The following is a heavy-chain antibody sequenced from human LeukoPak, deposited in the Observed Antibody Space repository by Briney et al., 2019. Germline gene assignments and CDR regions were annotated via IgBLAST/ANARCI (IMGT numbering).Heavy chain of an antibody. Sequence: GASVKVFCKASGYTFTDYYMQWVRQAPGQGFEWMGWINPNDGDTNYAQKFQGRVTMTRDTSISTAHMEVSRLRSDDTAVYYCARANFLYCSSTTCLFDYWGQGTLVTVSS. J-gene: IGHJ4*02. CDR2: INPNDGDT. D-gene: IGHD2-2*01. CDR1: GYTFTDYY. CDR3: ARANFLYCSSTTCLFDY. V-gene: IGHV1-2*02.